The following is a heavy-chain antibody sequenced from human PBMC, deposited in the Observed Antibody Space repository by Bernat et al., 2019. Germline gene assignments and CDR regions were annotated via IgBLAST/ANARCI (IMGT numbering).Heavy chain of an antibody. J-gene: IGHJ4*02. CDR2: IRSKANNYAT. V-gene: IGHV3-73*01. CDR3: TTTLITVAGTYDY. D-gene: IGHD6-19*01. CDR1: GFTFSGST. Sequence: VQLVESGGGLVQPGGSLKLSCAASGFTFSGSTMHWVRQASGRGLEWVGRIRSKANNYATAYAASVKGRFTISRDDSKNTAYLQMNSLKTEDTAVYYCTTTLITVAGTYDYWGQGTLVTVSS.